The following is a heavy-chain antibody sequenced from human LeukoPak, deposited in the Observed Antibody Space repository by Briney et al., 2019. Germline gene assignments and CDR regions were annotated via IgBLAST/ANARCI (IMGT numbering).Heavy chain of an antibody. CDR3: AKDRGTIRMMVVVAVSGPSHFFDS. CDR2: ISDRGYST. J-gene: IGHJ4*02. CDR1: GFTFNDYA. V-gene: IGHV3-23*01. Sequence: GGSLRLSCAASGFTFNDYAMNWVRQAPGKGLEWVSSISDRGYSTYYADSVKGRFTISRDNSRSTLYLQMNSLRADDTATYYCAKDRGTIRMMVVVAVSGPSHFFDSWGLGTLVTVSS. D-gene: IGHD3-22*01.